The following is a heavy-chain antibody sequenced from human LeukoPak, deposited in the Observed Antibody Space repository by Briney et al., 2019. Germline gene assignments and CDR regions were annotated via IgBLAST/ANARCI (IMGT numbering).Heavy chain of an antibody. D-gene: IGHD3-10*01. CDR1: GDSISTSY. V-gene: IGHV4-4*07. CDR3: ARVAKHFRGGLSFYYMDV. CDR2: IYTSGST. J-gene: IGHJ6*03. Sequence: NASETLSLTCTVSGDSISTSYWSWIRQPAGKGLEWIGRIYTSGSTNYNPSLKSRVTISLDTSKNQFSLKVISVTAADTAVYYCARVAKHFRGGLSFYYMDVWGKGTTVTISS.